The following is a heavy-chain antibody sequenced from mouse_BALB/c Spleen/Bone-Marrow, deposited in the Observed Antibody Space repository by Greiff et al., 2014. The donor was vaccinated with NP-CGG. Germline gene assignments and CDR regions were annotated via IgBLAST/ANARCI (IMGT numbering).Heavy chain of an antibody. Sequence: QVQLQQSGAELARPGASVKMSCQASGYTFTRYTMHLEKQRPGQGLEWIGYINPSSAYTNYNQKFKDKATLTADKSSSTAYMQLSSLTSEDSAVYYCTIRYYAMDYWGQGTSVTVSS. CDR1: GYTFTRYT. J-gene: IGHJ4*01. V-gene: IGHV1-4*01. D-gene: IGHD1-1*01. CDR3: TIRYYAMDY. CDR2: INPSSAYT.